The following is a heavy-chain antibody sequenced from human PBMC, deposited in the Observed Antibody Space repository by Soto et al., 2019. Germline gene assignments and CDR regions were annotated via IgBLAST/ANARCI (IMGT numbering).Heavy chain of an antibody. D-gene: IGHD4-17*01. Sequence: GGSLRLSCVASGFTFSNYAMHWVRQAPGKGLGWVAVISSDGSEKYYLDSVRDLFTISSDNYKNTLYLQMNTPRPEDTAMYYCADSCTTLTTGLDFLSQGDLITVSS. CDR2: ISSDGSEK. CDR1: GFTFSNYA. J-gene: IGHJ4*02. V-gene: IGHV3-30*03. CDR3: ADSCTTLTTGLDF.